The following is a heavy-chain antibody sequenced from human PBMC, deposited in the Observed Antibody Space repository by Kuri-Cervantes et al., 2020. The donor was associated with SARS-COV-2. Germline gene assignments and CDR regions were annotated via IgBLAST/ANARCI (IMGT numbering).Heavy chain of an antibody. D-gene: IGHD4-17*01. V-gene: IGHV3-23*01. CDR2: ISGSGGST. CDR3: ARENRMTTVTRYYYYGMDV. Sequence: GESLKISCAASGFTFSSYAMRWVRQAPGKGLEWVSAISGSGGSTYYADSVKRRFTISRDNSKNTLYLQMNSLRAEDTAVYYCARENRMTTVTRYYYYGMDVWGQGTTVTVSS. J-gene: IGHJ6*02. CDR1: GFTFSSYA.